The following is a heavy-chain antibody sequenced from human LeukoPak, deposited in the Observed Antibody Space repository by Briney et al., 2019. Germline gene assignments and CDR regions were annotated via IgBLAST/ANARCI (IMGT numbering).Heavy chain of an antibody. J-gene: IGHJ3*02. CDR1: GFTFSSYA. D-gene: IGHD6-13*01. V-gene: IGHV3-23*01. CDR2: ISGSGGST. Sequence: QAGGSLRLSCAASGFTFSSYAMSWARQAPGGGLEWVSAISGSGGSTYYAGSVKGRFTISRDKSKNTLYLQMKSLRAQGTGVYFCAKDAPRGVAAAGLDAFDSRGKATMVTVSS. CDR3: AKDAPRGVAAAGLDAFDS.